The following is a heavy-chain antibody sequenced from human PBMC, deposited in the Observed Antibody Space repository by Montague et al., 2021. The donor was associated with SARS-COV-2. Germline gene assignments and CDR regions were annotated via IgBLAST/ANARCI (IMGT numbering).Heavy chain of an antibody. Sequence: CAISGDSVSSNIATWNWIRQSPSRGLEWLGRTYYRSKGYNDYAESVKSRITIDPDTSTHQFSLHLNSVTPEDTAVYYCARIPVGSKYYFDFWGQGTRVTVSS. D-gene: IGHD2-2*01. CDR2: TYYRSKGYN. J-gene: IGHJ4*02. CDR1: GDSVSSNIAT. CDR3: ARIPVGSKYYFDF. V-gene: IGHV6-1*01.